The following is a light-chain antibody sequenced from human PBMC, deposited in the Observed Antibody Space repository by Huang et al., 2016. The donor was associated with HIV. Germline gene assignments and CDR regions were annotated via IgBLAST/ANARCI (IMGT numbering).Light chain of an antibody. CDR1: QSVNYN. J-gene: IGKJ1*01. Sequence: EIVMTQSPTTLSVFSGERVTLSCRASQSVNYNLAWYQQKPGQAPRLLVYGASTRATCIPPRFSVSGSGTEFTLTISSLQSEDFAVYFCQQYSSWPSFGQGTKVAIK. CDR3: QQYSSWPS. CDR2: GAS. V-gene: IGKV3-15*01.